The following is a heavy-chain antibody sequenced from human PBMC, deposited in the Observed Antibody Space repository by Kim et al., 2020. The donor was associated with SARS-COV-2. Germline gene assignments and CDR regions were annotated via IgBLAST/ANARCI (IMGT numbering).Heavy chain of an antibody. CDR2: IKGESDGGTT. CDR3: TTDNMQT. Sequence: GGSLRLSCLASGFTVTDAWMTWVRQAPGKGLEWVGRIKGESDGGTTHFADPVKGRFTMSRDDSKNTFYLHMSSLKIEDTAVYYCTTDNMQTWGQGALVTVSS. V-gene: IGHV3-15*06. J-gene: IGHJ4*02. CDR1: GFTVTDAW.